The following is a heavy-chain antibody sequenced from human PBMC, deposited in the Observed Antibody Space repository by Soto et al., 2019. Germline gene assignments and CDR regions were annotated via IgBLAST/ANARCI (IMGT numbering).Heavy chain of an antibody. D-gene: IGHD6-19*01. Sequence: PSETLSLTCTVSGGSISSSSYYWGWIRQPPGKGLEWIGSIYYSGSTYYNPSLKSRVTISVDTSKNQFSLKLSSVTAADTAVYYCARGSGQWLVLIDYWGQGTLVTVSS. CDR1: GGSISSSSYY. CDR3: ARGSGQWLVLIDY. V-gene: IGHV4-39*07. CDR2: IYYSGST. J-gene: IGHJ4*02.